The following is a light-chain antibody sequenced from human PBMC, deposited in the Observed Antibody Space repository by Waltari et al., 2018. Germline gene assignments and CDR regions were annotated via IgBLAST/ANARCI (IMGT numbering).Light chain of an antibody. Sequence: DIVMTQSPDSLSVSLGERATINCKSSLSILRSSDNKNYLGWYPQKSGQSPKLLIYGASTRESGVPDRFSGSASGTDFTLTISSLQAEDVAVYYCQQYYTTPYTFGPGTKVDIK. CDR1: LSILRSSDNKNY. J-gene: IGKJ3*01. V-gene: IGKV4-1*01. CDR2: GAS. CDR3: QQYYTTPYT.